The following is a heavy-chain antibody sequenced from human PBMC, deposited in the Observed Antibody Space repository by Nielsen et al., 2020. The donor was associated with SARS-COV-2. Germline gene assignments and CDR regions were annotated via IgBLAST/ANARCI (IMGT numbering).Heavy chain of an antibody. J-gene: IGHJ4*02. V-gene: IGHV3-30*18. CDR3: AKIHTAMVPTDY. Sequence: GESLKISCTASGFIFSSYGMHWVRQAPGKGLEWVAVISYDGSNKYYADSVKGRFTISRDNAKNSLYLQMNSLRAEDTALYYCAKIHTAMVPTDYWGQGTLVTVSS. D-gene: IGHD5-18*01. CDR1: GFIFSSYG. CDR2: ISYDGSNK.